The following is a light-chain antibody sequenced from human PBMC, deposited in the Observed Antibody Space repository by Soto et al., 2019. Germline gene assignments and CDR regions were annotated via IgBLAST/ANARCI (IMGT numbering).Light chain of an antibody. CDR2: GDN. CDR3: AVWGDSLSGPV. CDR1: SSNIGSNY. V-gene: IGLV1-47*02. Sequence: QSVLTQPPSASGTPGQWATIACSGSSSNIGSNYVYWYQQLPGTAPKFLIYGDNQRPSGVPDRFSGSNSGTSASLAISVLRSEDAAVYYCAVWGDSLSGPVFGGGTKLTVL. J-gene: IGLJ2*01.